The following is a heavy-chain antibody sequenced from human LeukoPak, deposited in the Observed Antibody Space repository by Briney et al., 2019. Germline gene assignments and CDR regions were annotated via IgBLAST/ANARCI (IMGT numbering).Heavy chain of an antibody. D-gene: IGHD5-24*01. CDR1: GGSISSYY. J-gene: IGHJ5*02. V-gene: IGHV4-4*07. CDR3: ARLKLTDNWFDP. Sequence: PSETLSLTCTVSGGSISSYYWSWIRQPAGKGLEWIGRIYTSGSTNYNPSLKSRVTISVDKSKNQFSLKPSSVTAADTAVYYCARLKLTDNWFDPWGQGTLVTVSS. CDR2: IYTSGST.